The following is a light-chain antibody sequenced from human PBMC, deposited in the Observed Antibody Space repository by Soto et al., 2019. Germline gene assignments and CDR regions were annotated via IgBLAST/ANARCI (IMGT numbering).Light chain of an antibody. V-gene: IGKV3-15*01. CDR2: GAS. CDR3: QQYNNWPYT. J-gene: IGKJ2*01. Sequence: EIVMTQSPETLSVSPGERATLSCRASQSVSSKLAWYQQKPGQAPRLLIYGASTRATGIPARFSGSGSGTELTLTISSXQSEDFAVYYCQQYNNWPYTFGQGTKVDIK. CDR1: QSVSSK.